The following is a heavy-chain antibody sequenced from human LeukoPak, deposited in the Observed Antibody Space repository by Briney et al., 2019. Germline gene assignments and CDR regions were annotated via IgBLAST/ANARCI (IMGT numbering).Heavy chain of an antibody. CDR3: AKDRSPWSTTSTPGY. J-gene: IGHJ4*02. V-gene: IGHV3-23*01. Sequence: PGGSLRLSCAASGFTFSSYAMSWVRQTPGKGLEWVSAISGSGGSTYYADSVKGRFTISRDNSKNTLYLQMNSLRAEDTAVYYCAKDRSPWSTTSTPGYWGQGTLVTVSS. CDR1: GFTFSSYA. CDR2: ISGSGGST. D-gene: IGHD2/OR15-2a*01.